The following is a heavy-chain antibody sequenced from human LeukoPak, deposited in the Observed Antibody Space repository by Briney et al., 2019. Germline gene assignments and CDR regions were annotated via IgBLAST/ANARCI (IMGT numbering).Heavy chain of an antibody. Sequence: GGSLRLSCAASGFTFSSYAMSWVRQAPGKGLEWVSAISGSGGSTYYADSVKGRFTISRDNSKNTLYLQMNNLRAEDTAVYYCAKFFPAYCGGDCYPRAGYFDYWGQGTLVTVSS. CDR3: AKFFPAYCGGDCYPRAGYFDY. V-gene: IGHV3-23*01. J-gene: IGHJ4*02. CDR1: GFTFSSYA. D-gene: IGHD2-21*02. CDR2: ISGSGGST.